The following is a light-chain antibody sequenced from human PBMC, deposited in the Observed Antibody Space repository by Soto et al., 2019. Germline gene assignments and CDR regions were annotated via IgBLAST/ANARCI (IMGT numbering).Light chain of an antibody. V-gene: IGLV4-69*01. CDR2: LSSDGSH. CDR1: SGHSSYA. Sequence: QPVLTQSPSASASLGASVKLTCTLSSGHSSYAIAWHQQQPEKGPRYLMKLSSDGSHSKGDGIPHRFSGSSSGAERYLTISSLQSEDEADYYCQTWDTGARVVFGGGTKVTVL. J-gene: IGLJ2*01. CDR3: QTWDTGARVV.